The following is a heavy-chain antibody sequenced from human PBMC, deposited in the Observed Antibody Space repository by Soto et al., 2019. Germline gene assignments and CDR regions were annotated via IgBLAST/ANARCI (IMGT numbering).Heavy chain of an antibody. V-gene: IGHV1-18*04. J-gene: IGHJ4*02. D-gene: IGHD2-21*02. CDR2: ISGYNGNT. Sequence: VASVKVSSKASGYTFISYGIRWVRQAPGQGLEWMGWISGYNGNTNYAQNLQGRVTMTTDTSTSTAYMGLRSLCSDDKAVYYCARDPLNHIVVVTSGYNFDYWGQGTLVTVSS. CDR1: GYTFISYG. CDR3: ARDPLNHIVVVTSGYNFDY.